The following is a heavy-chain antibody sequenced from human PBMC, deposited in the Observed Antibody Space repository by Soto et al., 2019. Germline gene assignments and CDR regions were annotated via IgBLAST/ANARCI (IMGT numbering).Heavy chain of an antibody. D-gene: IGHD6-13*01. Sequence: PGGSLRLSCAASGFTFSDYYMSWIRQSPGKGLEWVSYTVSSSAYTNYADSVKGRFTISRDNAKNSLYLEMNSLRAEDTAVYYCARLRASSWYMGGYLDYWGQGTLVTVPQ. CDR3: ARLRASSWYMGGYLDY. CDR1: GFTFSDYY. J-gene: IGHJ4*02. CDR2: TVSSSAYT. V-gene: IGHV3-11*06.